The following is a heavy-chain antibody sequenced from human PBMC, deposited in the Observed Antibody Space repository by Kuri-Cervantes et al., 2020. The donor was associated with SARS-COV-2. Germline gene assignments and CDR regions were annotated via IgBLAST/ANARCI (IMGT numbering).Heavy chain of an antibody. CDR2: INPNSGCT. Sequence: VYCKVSGGILISYAISWVRPAPGQGLEWMGWINPNSGCTYYAQKFQGRVTMNRVTSISTDYMELIRLRSDDTAVYYCASVWCLYCSSSSCYSFAFDIWGQGTMVTVSS. CDR3: ASVWCLYCSSSSCYSFAFDI. CDR1: GGILISYA. V-gene: IGHV1-2*02. D-gene: IGHD2-2*01. J-gene: IGHJ3*02.